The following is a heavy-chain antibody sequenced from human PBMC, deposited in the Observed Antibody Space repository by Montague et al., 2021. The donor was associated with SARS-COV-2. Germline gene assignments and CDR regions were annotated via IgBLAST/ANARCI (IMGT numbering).Heavy chain of an antibody. CDR2: IHHGGST. D-gene: IGHD3-10*01. Sequence: LRLSCAASVFTFSSYAMHWVRQPPGKGLEWIGEIHHGGSTNYNPSLNSRVTISADTSKNQFSLKLTSVAAADTAVYYCARLGDGVVPSPILGVGPYYSYNYMDVWGKGTMVTVSS. V-gene: IGHV4-34*01. CDR1: VFTFSSYA. J-gene: IGHJ6*03. CDR3: ARLGDGVVPSPILGVGPYYSYNYMDV.